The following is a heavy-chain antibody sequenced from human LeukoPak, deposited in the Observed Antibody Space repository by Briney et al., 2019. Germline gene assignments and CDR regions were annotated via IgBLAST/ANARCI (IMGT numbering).Heavy chain of an antibody. V-gene: IGHV3-7*01. Sequence: SGGSLRLSCAASGFTFSSYWMSWVRQAPGKGLEWVANIKQDGSEKYYVDSVKGRFTISRDNAKNSLYLQMNSLRAEDTAVYYCAKDQRSYSSYYYFDYWGQGTLVTVSS. J-gene: IGHJ4*02. D-gene: IGHD6-6*01. CDR3: AKDQRSYSSYYYFDY. CDR2: IKQDGSEK. CDR1: GFTFSSYW.